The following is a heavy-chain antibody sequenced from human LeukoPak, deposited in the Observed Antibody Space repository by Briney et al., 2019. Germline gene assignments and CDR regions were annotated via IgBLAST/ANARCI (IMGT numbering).Heavy chain of an antibody. V-gene: IGHV3-74*01. Sequence: PGGSLRLSCAASGFTFKLYWMHWVRQVPEKAPVWVSRINDDGSDTRYADSVKGRFTISRDDATNMVFLQMNSLRPEDTAIYYCIRGGPSTWSWGQGTLVTVSS. D-gene: IGHD2-15*01. CDR2: INDDGSDT. CDR1: GFTFKLYW. J-gene: IGHJ5*02. CDR3: IRGGPSTWS.